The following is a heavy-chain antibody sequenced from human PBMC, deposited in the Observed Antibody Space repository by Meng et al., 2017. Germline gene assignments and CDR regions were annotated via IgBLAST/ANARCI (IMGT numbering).Heavy chain of an antibody. D-gene: IGHD4-17*01. CDR1: GFNFSGSA. Sequence: VPQWETGGGLGPPGGSLHLSGAASGFNFSGSAMDWVRQSSGKGLEWVGRIRSKANNFATAYAASVIGRFTISRDDSKNTAYLQMNSLKTEDTAVYYCSRLETTAFDYWGQGILVTVSS. CDR2: IRSKANNFAT. CDR3: SRLETTAFDY. J-gene: IGHJ4*02. V-gene: IGHV3-73*02.